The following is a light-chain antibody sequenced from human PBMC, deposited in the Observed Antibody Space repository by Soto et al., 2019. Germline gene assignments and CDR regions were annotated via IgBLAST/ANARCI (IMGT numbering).Light chain of an antibody. Sequence: QSALTQPASVSGSPGQSITISCTGTSSDVGGYNYASWYQQHPGKAPKLMIYDVSDRPSGVSNRFSGSKSGNTASLTISGLQAEDEADYYCSSYTNSRTLVFGGGTKLTVL. CDR3: SSYTNSRTLV. CDR1: SSDVGGYNY. J-gene: IGLJ2*01. CDR2: DVS. V-gene: IGLV2-14*03.